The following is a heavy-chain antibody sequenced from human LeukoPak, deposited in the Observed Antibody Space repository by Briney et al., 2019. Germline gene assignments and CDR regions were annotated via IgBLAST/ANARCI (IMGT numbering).Heavy chain of an antibody. CDR3: AKVREITMVRGVIITEDY. D-gene: IGHD3-10*01. CDR2: ISGSGGST. CDR1: GFTFSSYA. Sequence: GGSLRLSCAASGFTFSSYAMSWVRQAPGKGLEWVSAISGSGGSTYYADSVKGRFTISRDNSKNTLYLQMNSLRAEDTAVYYCAKVREITMVRGVIITEDYWGQGTLVTVSS. J-gene: IGHJ4*02. V-gene: IGHV3-23*01.